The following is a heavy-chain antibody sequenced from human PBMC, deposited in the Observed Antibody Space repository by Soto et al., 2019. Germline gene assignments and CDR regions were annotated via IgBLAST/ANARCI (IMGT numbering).Heavy chain of an antibody. D-gene: IGHD6-19*01. J-gene: IGHJ5*02. CDR1: GFTFSSYA. CDR2: ISYDGSNK. CDR3: ARDLEVAVAGA. V-gene: IGHV3-30-3*01. Sequence: ESGGGVVQPGRSLRLSCAASGFTFSSYAMHWVIQAPGKGLEWVAVISYDGSNKYYADSVKGRFTISRDNSKNTLYLQMNSLRAEDTAVYYCARDLEVAVAGAWGQGTLVTVSS.